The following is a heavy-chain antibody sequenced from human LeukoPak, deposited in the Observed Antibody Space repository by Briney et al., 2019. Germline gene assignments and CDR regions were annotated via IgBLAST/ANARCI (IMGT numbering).Heavy chain of an antibody. CDR3: AKVAYYYGSGSYVDY. CDR1: GFTFSSYG. Sequence: PGRSLRLSCAASGFTFSSYGMHWVRQAPGKGLEWVAVISYDGSNKYYADSVKGRFTISRDNSKNTLYLQMNSLRAEDTAVYYCAKVAYYYGSGSYVDYWGQGTLVTVSS. D-gene: IGHD3-10*01. V-gene: IGHV3-30*18. J-gene: IGHJ4*02. CDR2: ISYDGSNK.